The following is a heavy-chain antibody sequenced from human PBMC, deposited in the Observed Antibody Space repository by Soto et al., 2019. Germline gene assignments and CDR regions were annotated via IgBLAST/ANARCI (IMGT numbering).Heavy chain of an antibody. CDR3: ARDRDTVTQYYYYGMDV. Sequence: ASVKVSWKAAGYTFTSYGISWVRQAPGQGLEWMGWISAYNGNTNYAQKLQGRVTMTTDTSTSTAYMELRSLRSDDTAVYYCARDRDTVTQYYYYGMDVWGQGTTVTVSS. CDR1: GYTFTSYG. D-gene: IGHD4-4*01. CDR2: ISAYNGNT. V-gene: IGHV1-18*01. J-gene: IGHJ6*02.